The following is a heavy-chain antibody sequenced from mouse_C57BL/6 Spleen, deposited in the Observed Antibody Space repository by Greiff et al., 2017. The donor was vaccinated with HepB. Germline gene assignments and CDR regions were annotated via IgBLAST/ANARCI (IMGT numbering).Heavy chain of an antibody. CDR3: ARQSTSFDY. D-gene: IGHD5-1*01. CDR1: GFTFSSYG. CDR2: ISSGGSYT. V-gene: IGHV5-6*01. J-gene: IGHJ2*01. Sequence: EVMLVESGGDLVKPGGSLKLSCAASGFTFSSYGMSWVRQTPDKRLEWVATISSGGSYTYYPDSVKGRFTISRDYAKNTLYLQMSSLKSEDTAMYYCARQSTSFDYWGQGTTLTVSS.